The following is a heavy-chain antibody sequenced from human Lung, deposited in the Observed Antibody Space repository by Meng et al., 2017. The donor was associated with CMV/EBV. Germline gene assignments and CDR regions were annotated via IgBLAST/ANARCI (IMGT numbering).Heavy chain of an antibody. CDR2: IRYDGGNK. D-gene: IGHD6-19*01. CDR1: GFGFSGFA. Sequence: GGSLRLXCVASGFGFSGFAMQWVRQTPGKGLEWVALIRYDGGNKYYADSAKGRFTISRDNSKHTLSLQMNSLRPEDTAVYLCAKTGSGWFTDYWCQGTVVTVSS. V-gene: IGHV3-30*02. CDR3: AKTGSGWFTDY. J-gene: IGHJ4*02.